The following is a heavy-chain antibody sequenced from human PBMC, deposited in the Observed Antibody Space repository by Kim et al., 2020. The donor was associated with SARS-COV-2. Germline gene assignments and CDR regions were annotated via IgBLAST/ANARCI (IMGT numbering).Heavy chain of an antibody. CDR1: GYTFTSYA. CDR2: INAGNGNT. V-gene: IGHV1-3*01. J-gene: IGHJ4*02. Sequence: ASVKVSCKASGYTFTSYAIHWVRQAPGQRLECMGWINAGNGNTEYSQKFQGRVTITRDTSASTAYMELSSLTSEDTAVYYCARAGGMGSTMGGYWGQGTLVTVSS. CDR3: ARAGGMGSTMGGY. D-gene: IGHD3-10*01.